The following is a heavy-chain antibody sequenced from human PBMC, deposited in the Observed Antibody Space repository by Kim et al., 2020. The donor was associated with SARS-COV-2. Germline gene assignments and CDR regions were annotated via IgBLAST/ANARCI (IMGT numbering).Heavy chain of an antibody. CDR1: GFTFSDYY. V-gene: IGHV3-11*01. CDR3: ARRLLAVVVDSYYMDV. J-gene: IGHJ6*03. CDR2: ISGSGRTI. D-gene: IGHD3-9*01. Sequence: GGSLRLSCTAYGFTFSDYYMTWIRQAPGKGLEWISYISGSGRTISYADSVKGRFTISRDNARNSVFLQMDSLRAEDTAFYYCARRLLAVVVDSYYMDVWGRGTTVTVSS.